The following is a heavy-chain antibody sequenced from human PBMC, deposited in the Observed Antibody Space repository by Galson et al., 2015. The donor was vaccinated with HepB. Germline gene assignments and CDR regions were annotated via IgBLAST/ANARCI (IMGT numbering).Heavy chain of an antibody. J-gene: IGHJ4*01. CDR3: ATDHAYGFNF. Sequence: SLRLSCAGAGFTFSDYSMAWVRQAPGKGLEWVSFISSVGSLCYYADSVRGRFTISRDNANNSLFLQMNNLKAADTAVYFCATDHAYGFNFWGHGTLVSVSS. V-gene: IGHV3-48*01. CDR1: GFTFSDYS. CDR2: ISSVGSLC. D-gene: IGHD4-17*01.